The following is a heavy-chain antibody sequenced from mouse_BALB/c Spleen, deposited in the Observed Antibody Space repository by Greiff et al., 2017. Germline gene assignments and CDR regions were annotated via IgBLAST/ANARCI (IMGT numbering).Heavy chain of an antibody. J-gene: IGHJ1*01. D-gene: IGHD2-1*01. CDR3: ANYGNYNWYFDV. Sequence: QVQLQQSGAELVKPGASVKLSCKASGYTFTSYYMYWVKQRPGQGLEWIGEINPSNGGTNFNEKFKSKATLTVDKSSSTAYMQLSSLTSEDSAVYYCANYGNYNWYFDVWGAGTTVTVSS. CDR2: INPSNGGT. CDR1: GYTFTSYY. V-gene: IGHV1S81*02.